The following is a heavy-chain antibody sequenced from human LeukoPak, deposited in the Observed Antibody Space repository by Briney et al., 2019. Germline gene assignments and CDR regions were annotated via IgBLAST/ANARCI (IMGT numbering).Heavy chain of an antibody. V-gene: IGHV4-30-2*01. Sequence: SETLSLTCTVSGGSISSGGYYWSWIRQPPGKGLEWIGYIYHSGSTYYNPSLKSRVTISVDRFKNQFSLKLSSVTAADTAVYYCARVGLPYYFDYWGQGTLVTVSS. J-gene: IGHJ4*02. CDR3: ARVGLPYYFDY. CDR2: IYHSGST. CDR1: GGSISSGGYY.